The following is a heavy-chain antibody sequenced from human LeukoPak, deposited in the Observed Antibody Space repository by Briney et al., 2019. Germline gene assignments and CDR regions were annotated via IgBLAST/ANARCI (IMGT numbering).Heavy chain of an antibody. CDR1: GFTFSSYS. J-gene: IGHJ4*02. Sequence: GGSLRLSCAASGFTFSSYSMNWVRQAPGKGLEWVSYISSSSSTIYYADSVKGRFTISRDNSKNTLYLQMNSLRAEDTAVYYCAKLVGYSSSWYFDYWGQGTLVTVSS. CDR2: ISSSSSTI. D-gene: IGHD6-13*01. CDR3: AKLVGYSSSWYFDY. V-gene: IGHV3-48*01.